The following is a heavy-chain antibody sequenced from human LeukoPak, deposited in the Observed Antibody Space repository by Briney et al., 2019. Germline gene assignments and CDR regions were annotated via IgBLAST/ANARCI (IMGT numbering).Heavy chain of an antibody. CDR1: GDSVSSSSSA. Sequence: SQTLSLTCAISGDSVSSSSSAWNWVRQSPSRGLEWLGRTYYRSKWYNDYAESVKSRIAINPDTSKNQFSLHLNSVTPEVTAVYYCVRGGHFDYWGQGTLVTVSS. J-gene: IGHJ4*02. CDR3: VRGGHFDY. V-gene: IGHV6-1*01. D-gene: IGHD3-16*01. CDR2: TYYRSKWYN.